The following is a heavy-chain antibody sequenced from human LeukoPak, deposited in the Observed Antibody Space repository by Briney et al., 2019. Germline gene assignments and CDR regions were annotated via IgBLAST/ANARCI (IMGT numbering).Heavy chain of an antibody. CDR3: AGSWSPYDAFDI. Sequence: GGSLRLSCAASGFTFSSYEMNWVRQAPGKGLEWVSYISSSGSTIYYADSVKGRFTISRDNAKNSLYLQMNSLRAEDTAVYYCAGSWSPYDAFDIWGQGTMVSVSS. D-gene: IGHD6-13*01. CDR2: ISSSGSTI. V-gene: IGHV3-48*03. J-gene: IGHJ3*02. CDR1: GFTFSSYE.